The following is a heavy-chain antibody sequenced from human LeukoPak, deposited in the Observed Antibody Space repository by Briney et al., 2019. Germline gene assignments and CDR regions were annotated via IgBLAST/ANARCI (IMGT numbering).Heavy chain of an antibody. CDR2: ISNDGSNK. CDR3: AKTYGSSWHDFDS. D-gene: IGHD6-13*01. V-gene: IGHV3-30*18. CDR1: GFTLSSYG. J-gene: IGHJ5*01. Sequence: PGRSLRLSCAASGFTLSSYGMHWVRQAPGKGLEWVAIISNDGSNKYYADSVKGRFTISRDNSKNTLYLQMNSLRAEDTAVYYCAKTYGSSWHDFDSWGQGTLVTVSS.